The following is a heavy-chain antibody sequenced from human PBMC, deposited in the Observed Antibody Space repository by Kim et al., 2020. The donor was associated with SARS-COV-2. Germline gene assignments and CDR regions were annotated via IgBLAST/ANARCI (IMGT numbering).Heavy chain of an antibody. J-gene: IGHJ2*01. CDR1: GFTFTSSA. Sequence: SVKVSCKASGFTFTSSAVQWVRQARGQRLEWIGWIVVGSGNTNYAQKFQERVTITRDMSTSTAYMELSSLRSEDTAVYYCAALACSTSCYTGTWYFDLWGRGTLVTVSS. V-gene: IGHV1-58*01. D-gene: IGHD2-2*02. CDR3: AALACSTSCYTGTWYFDL. CDR2: IVVGSGNT.